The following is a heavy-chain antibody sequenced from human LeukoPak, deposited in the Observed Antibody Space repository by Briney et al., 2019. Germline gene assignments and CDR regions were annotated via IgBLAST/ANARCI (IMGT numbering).Heavy chain of an antibody. J-gene: IGHJ1*01. V-gene: IGHV1-69*05. CDR1: GGTFSSYA. D-gene: IGHD1-26*01. Sequence: GSSVKVSCKASGGTFSSYAISWVRQAPGQGLEWMGGIIPIFGTADYAQKFQGRVTITTDESTSTAYMERSSLRSEDTAVYYCTRDQSFGGSYTGGFAEYFQHWGQGTLVTVSS. CDR2: IIPIFGTA. CDR3: TRDQSFGGSYTGGFAEYFQH.